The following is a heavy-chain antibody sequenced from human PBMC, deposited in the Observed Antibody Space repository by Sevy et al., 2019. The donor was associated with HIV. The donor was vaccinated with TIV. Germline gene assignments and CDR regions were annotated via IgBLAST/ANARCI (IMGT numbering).Heavy chain of an antibody. CDR3: ARHLNDKQQPDYYYYYGMDV. Sequence: GGSLRLSCAASGFTFSSYAMHWVRQAPGKGLEWVAVVSYDGSNKYYADSVKGRFTISRDNSKNTLYLQMNSLRAEDTAVYYCARHLNDKQQPDYYYYYGMDVWGQGTTVTVSS. CDR2: VSYDGSNK. J-gene: IGHJ6*02. CDR1: GFTFSSYA. D-gene: IGHD6-13*01. V-gene: IGHV3-30-3*01.